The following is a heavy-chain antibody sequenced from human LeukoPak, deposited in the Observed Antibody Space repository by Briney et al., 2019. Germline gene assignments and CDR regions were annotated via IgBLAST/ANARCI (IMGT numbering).Heavy chain of an antibody. V-gene: IGHV3-53*01. CDR3: ARGDDYGGAWYYFDY. CDR1: GFTVSSNY. Sequence: GSLRLSCAASGFTVSSNYMSWVRQAPGKGLEWVSIIYSGGNTYYADSVKGRFTISRDNSKNTLYLQMNSLRAEDTAVYYCARGDDYGGAWYYFDYWGQGTLVTVSS. CDR2: IYSGGNT. D-gene: IGHD4/OR15-4a*01. J-gene: IGHJ4*02.